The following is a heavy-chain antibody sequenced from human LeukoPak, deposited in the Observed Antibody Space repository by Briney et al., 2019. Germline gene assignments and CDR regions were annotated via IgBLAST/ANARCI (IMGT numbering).Heavy chain of an antibody. V-gene: IGHV4-59*01. Sequence: PSETLSLTCTVSGGSISSYYWSWIRQPPGKGLVWIGYIYYSGSTNYNPSLKSRVPISVDTSKNQFSLKLSSVTAADTAVYYCARERGGSSWHGPYYFDYWGQGTLVTVSS. D-gene: IGHD6-13*01. J-gene: IGHJ4*02. CDR1: GGSISSYY. CDR2: IYYSGST. CDR3: ARERGGSSWHGPYYFDY.